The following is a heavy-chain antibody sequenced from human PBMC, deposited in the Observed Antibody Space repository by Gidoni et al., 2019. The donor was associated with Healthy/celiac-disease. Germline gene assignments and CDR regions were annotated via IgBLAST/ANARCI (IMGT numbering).Heavy chain of an antibody. CDR1: GGSISSSNW. D-gene: IGHD3-22*01. CDR3: ARVRGELGYYDSSANVIGFDY. V-gene: IGHV4-4*02. Sequence: QVQLQESGPGLVKPSGTLSLTCAVSGGSISSSNWWSWVRQPPGKGLEWIGEIYHSGSTNYNPSLKSRVTISVDKSKNQFSLKLSSVTAADTAVYYCARVRGELGYYDSSANVIGFDYWGQGTLVTVSS. CDR2: IYHSGST. J-gene: IGHJ4*02.